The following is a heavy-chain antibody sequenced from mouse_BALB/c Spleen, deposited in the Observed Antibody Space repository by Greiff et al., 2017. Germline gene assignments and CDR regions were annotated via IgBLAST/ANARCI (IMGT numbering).Heavy chain of an antibody. J-gene: IGHJ4*01. CDR2: IWSGGST. Sequence: VQLVESGPGLVQPSQCLSITCTASGFSLTSYGVHWVRQSPGKGLEWLGVIWSGGSTAYNAAFITRLSISKDNSKRHVFFIMNSMKANDTAKYYCAKNAYAVVALYALDYWGQGTSVTVSS. D-gene: IGHD1-1*01. CDR1: GFSLTSYG. CDR3: AKNAYAVVALYALDY. V-gene: IGHV2-2*02.